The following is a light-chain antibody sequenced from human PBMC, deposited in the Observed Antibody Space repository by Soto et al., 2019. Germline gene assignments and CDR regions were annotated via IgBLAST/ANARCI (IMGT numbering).Light chain of an antibody. Sequence: QSALTQPASVSGSPGQSITMSCTGTSSEVGGYNYVSWYQQHPGKAPKLMIYGVTNRPSGVSNRFSGSKSGNTASLTISGLQAEDEADYFCCSYAGTVAYVFGTGTKVTVL. J-gene: IGLJ1*01. CDR1: SSEVGGYNY. V-gene: IGLV2-14*01. CDR2: GVT. CDR3: CSYAGTVAYV.